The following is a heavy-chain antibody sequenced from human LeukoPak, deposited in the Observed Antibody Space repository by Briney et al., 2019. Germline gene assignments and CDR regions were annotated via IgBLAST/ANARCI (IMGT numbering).Heavy chain of an antibody. D-gene: IGHD3-10*01. Sequence: GGSLRLSCAASGFTFSNYAMSWVRQGPGKGLEWVSAISGSGGSTYYADSVKGRFTISRDNSKNTLYLQMNSLRAEDTAVYYCARAFITMVRGAPGDYWGQGTLVTVSS. CDR3: ARAFITMVRGAPGDY. J-gene: IGHJ4*02. CDR1: GFTFSNYA. CDR2: ISGSGGST. V-gene: IGHV3-23*01.